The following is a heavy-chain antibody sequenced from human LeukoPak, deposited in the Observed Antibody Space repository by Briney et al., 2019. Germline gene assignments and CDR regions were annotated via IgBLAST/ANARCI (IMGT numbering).Heavy chain of an antibody. CDR2: IYYSGST. J-gene: IGHJ4*02. V-gene: IGHV4-39*01. CDR1: GGSISSSSYY. D-gene: IGHD3-3*01. Sequence: SETLSLTCTVSGGSISSSSYYWGWIRQPPGKGLEWIGSIYYSGSTYYNPSLKSRVTISVDTSKNQFSLKLSSVTAADTAVYYCAREPYDFWSGRNPYYFDYWGQRTLVTVSS. CDR3: AREPYDFWSGRNPYYFDY.